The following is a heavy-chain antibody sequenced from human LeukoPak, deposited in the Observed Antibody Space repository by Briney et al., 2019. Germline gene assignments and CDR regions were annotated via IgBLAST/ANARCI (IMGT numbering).Heavy chain of an antibody. V-gene: IGHV1-69*05. CDR3: AIRLRVVVITGYFDY. CDR1: GGTFSSYA. CDR2: IIPIFGTA. D-gene: IGHD3-22*01. J-gene: IGHJ4*02. Sequence: SVKVSCKASGGTFSSYAISWVRQAPGQGLEWIGGIIPIFGTANYAQKFQGRVTITTDESTSTAYMELSSLRSEDTAVYYCAIRLRVVVITGYFDYWGQGTLVTVSS.